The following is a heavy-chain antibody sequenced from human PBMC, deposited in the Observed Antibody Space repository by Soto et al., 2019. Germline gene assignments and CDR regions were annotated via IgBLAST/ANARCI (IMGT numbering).Heavy chain of an antibody. CDR1: GFTFSSYA. J-gene: IGHJ4*02. D-gene: IGHD6-19*01. CDR2: ISGSGGST. CDR3: AKDIEVAGTWPPFDY. Sequence: PGGSLRLSCAASGFTFSSYAMSWVRQAPGKGLEWVSAISGSGGSTYYADSVKGRFTISRDNSKNTLYLQMNSLRAEDTAVYYCAKDIEVAGTWPPFDYWGQGTMVTVYS. V-gene: IGHV3-23*01.